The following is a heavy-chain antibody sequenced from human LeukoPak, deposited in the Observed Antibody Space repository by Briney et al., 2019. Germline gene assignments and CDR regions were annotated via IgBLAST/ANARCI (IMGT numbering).Heavy chain of an antibody. CDR2: IFHTGHT. V-gene: IGHV4-30-2*01. Sequence: TLSLTCAVSGGSISSGDFPWSWIRQPPGKGLEWIGYIFHTGHTSYNPSLKSRVTISVDMSKNQPSLRLTSVTAADTAVYYCARGFYGAGSQFDYWGQGTLVTVSS. D-gene: IGHD3-10*01. J-gene: IGHJ4*02. CDR3: ARGFYGAGSQFDY. CDR1: GGSISSGDFP.